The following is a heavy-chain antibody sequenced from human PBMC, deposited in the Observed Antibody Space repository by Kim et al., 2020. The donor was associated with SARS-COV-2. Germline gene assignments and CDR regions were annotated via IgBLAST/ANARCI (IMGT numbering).Heavy chain of an antibody. V-gene: IGHV4-39*07. CDR1: GGSISSDSYY. D-gene: IGHD2-21*02. CDR3: TRPICGGDCFQPDWYFDR. CDR2: LYNTGTT. J-gene: IGHJ2*01. Sequence: SETLSLTCTVSGGSISSDSYYWGWIRQSPGKGLEWIGSLYNTGTTYYNPSLESRVAMSIHTSRNQFSLRLSSVTAADTAVYYCTRPICGGDCFQPDWYFDRWGRGTLVTVSS.